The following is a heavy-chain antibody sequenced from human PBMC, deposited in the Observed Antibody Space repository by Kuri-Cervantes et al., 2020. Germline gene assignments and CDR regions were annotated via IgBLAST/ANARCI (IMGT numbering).Heavy chain of an antibody. CDR3: ARAIAAAGTKGYYFDY. CDR2: IFYTGSGSN. D-gene: IGHD6-13*01. J-gene: IGHJ4*02. Sequence: SETLSLTCTVSGGSISSSHSYWGWIRQPPGKGLEWIGNIFYTGSGSNYYDPSLKNRVTISVDTSKNQFSLKLSSVTAADTAVYYCARAIAAAGTKGYYFDYWGQGTLVTVSS. V-gene: IGHV4-39*07. CDR1: GGSISSSHSY.